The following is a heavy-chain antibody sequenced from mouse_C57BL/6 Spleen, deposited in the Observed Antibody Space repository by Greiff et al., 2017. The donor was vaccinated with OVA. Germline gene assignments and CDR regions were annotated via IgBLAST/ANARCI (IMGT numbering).Heavy chain of an antibody. CDR2: IYPGDGDT. CDR1: GYAFSSSW. CDR3: ARESNPAWFAY. D-gene: IGHD2-5*01. V-gene: IGHV1-82*01. J-gene: IGHJ3*01. Sequence: VQLQQSGPELVKPGASVKISCKASGYAFSSSWMNWVKQRPGKGLEWIGRIYPGDGDTNYNGKFKGKATLTAYKPSSTAYMQLSSLTSEDSAVYFCARESNPAWFAYWGQGTLVTVSA.